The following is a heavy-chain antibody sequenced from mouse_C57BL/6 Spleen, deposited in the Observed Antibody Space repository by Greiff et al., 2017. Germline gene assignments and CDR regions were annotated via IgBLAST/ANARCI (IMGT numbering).Heavy chain of an antibody. Sequence: VQLQQSGAELVMPGASVKLSCKASGYTFTSYWMHWVKQRPGQGLEWIGEIGPSDSYTNYNQKFKGKSTLTVDKSSSTAYMQLSSLTSEDSAVYYCARKCLRSYLDYWGQGTTLTVSS. D-gene: IGHD1-3*01. CDR1: GYTFTSYW. J-gene: IGHJ2*01. V-gene: IGHV1-69*01. CDR3: ARKCLRSYLDY. CDR2: IGPSDSYT.